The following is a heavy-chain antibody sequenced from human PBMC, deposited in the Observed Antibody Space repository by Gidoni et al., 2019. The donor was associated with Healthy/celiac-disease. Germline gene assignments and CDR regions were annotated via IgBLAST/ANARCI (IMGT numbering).Heavy chain of an antibody. D-gene: IGHD3-10*01. CDR3: ARAIGYYGSGGIDAFDI. CDR2: IYHSGST. J-gene: IGHJ3*02. CDR1: GYSIRSGYY. Sequence: QVQLQESGPGLVKPSETLSLTCTVSGYSIRSGYYWGWIRQPPGKGLEWIGSIYHSGSTYYNPSLKSRVTISVDTSKNQFSLKLSSVTAADTAVDYCARAIGYYGSGGIDAFDIWGQGTMVTVSS. V-gene: IGHV4-38-2*02.